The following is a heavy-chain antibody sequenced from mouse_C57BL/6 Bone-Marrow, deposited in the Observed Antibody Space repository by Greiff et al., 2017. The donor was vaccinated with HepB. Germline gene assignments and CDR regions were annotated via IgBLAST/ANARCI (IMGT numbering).Heavy chain of an antibody. D-gene: IGHD3-1*01. V-gene: IGHV5-6*03. CDR3: ARRGLYYYAMDY. J-gene: IGHJ4*01. CDR2: ISSGGSYT. CDR1: GFTFSSYG. Sequence: EVKLVESGGGLVKPGGSLKLSCAASGFTFSSYGMSWVRQTPDKRLEWVATISSGGSYTYYPDSVKGRFTISRDNAKNTLYLQMSSLKSEDTAMYYCARRGLYYYAMDYWGQGTSVTVSS.